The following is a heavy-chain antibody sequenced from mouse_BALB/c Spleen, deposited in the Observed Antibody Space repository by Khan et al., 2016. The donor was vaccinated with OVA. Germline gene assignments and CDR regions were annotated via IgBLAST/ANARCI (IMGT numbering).Heavy chain of an antibody. Sequence: QVRLQQSGAELARPGASVKMSCKTSGYTFTSYTIHWIKLRPGQGLEWIGYINPNNGYTNYNQKFKDKATLTADKSSTTVYMQLSSLTSDDSAIYNCVRVGAYYRNDGWFAYWGQGTLVTVSA. CDR1: GYTFTSYT. V-gene: IGHV1-4*01. CDR3: VRVGAYYRNDGWFAY. CDR2: INPNNGYT. D-gene: IGHD2-14*01. J-gene: IGHJ3*01.